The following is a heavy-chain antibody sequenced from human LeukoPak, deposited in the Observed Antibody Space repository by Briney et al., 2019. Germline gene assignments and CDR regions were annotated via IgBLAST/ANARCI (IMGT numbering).Heavy chain of an antibody. CDR3: ARGGLSSRVFY. CDR2: ITGGGGTT. CDR1: GFTFSSYP. D-gene: IGHD2-8*01. Sequence: GGSLRLSCAASGFTFSSYPMNWVRQAPGKGLEWVAAITGGGGTTKYTDSVKGRFTISRDNSENTPYLQTNSLRAEDTAVYYCARGGLSSRVFYWGQGTLVTVSS. J-gene: IGHJ4*02. V-gene: IGHV3-23*01.